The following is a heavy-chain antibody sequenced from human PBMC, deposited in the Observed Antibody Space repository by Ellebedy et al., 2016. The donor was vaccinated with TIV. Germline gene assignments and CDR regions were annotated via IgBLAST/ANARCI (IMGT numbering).Heavy chain of an antibody. V-gene: IGHV1-58*02. J-gene: IGHJ4*02. Sequence: AASVKVSCKASCFTLTNSAIQWVRQARGHRPEWIGWIAVGGDKTHYAQKFQARVTITRDMSKSKAYMELSSLRSDDTAIYYCAALPAYWGQGTLVTVSS. CDR3: AALPAY. D-gene: IGHD2-2*01. CDR1: CFTLTNSA. CDR2: IAVGGDKT.